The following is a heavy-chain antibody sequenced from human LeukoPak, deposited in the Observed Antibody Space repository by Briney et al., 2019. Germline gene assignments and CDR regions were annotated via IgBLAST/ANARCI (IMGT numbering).Heavy chain of an antibody. CDR1: GDSVSINSAA. D-gene: IGHD6-19*01. CDR2: TYYRSKWYN. Sequence: SQTLSLTCSISGDSVSINSAAWNWIRQPPSRGLEWLGRTYYRSKWYNEYAVSVKSRITINPDTSKNQFSLQLNSVTPEDTAVYYCAKDGYSSGWYEFVGAFDIWGQGTMVTVSS. V-gene: IGHV6-1*01. J-gene: IGHJ3*02. CDR3: AKDGYSSGWYEFVGAFDI.